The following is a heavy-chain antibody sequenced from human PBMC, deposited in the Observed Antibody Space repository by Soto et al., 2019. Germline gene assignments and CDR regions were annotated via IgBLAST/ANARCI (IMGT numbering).Heavy chain of an antibody. D-gene: IGHD2-21*02. V-gene: IGHV4-31*03. CDR3: AREWIDCGGDCYIWFDS. CDR1: VGPGSSRTYY. J-gene: IGHJ5*01. CDR2: TRNTGST. Sequence: KPSVKLSLTCSVSVGPGSSRTYYWTWVLQHPGKALEWIGYTRNTGSTYYNPSLRSRVTISLDTSNNLFSLRLTSVTAADTVVYLCAREWIDCGGDCYIWFDSWGQGTLCTVSS.